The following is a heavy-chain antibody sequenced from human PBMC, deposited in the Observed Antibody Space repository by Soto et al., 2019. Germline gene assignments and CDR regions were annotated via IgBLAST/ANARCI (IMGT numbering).Heavy chain of an antibody. V-gene: IGHV4-31*03. D-gene: IGHD6-19*01. CDR2: IYYSGST. Sequence: QVQLQESGPGLVKPSQTLSFTCTVSGGSIGSGGYYWSWIRQHPGKGLGWIGYIYYSGSTYYNPSLKLRVSISVDPSKSQFSRNLSSVTAATTAVYYCARDFTDSSGPTLGMGVWGQGTTVSVS. CDR3: ARDFTDSSGPTLGMGV. J-gene: IGHJ6*02. CDR1: GGSIGSGGYY.